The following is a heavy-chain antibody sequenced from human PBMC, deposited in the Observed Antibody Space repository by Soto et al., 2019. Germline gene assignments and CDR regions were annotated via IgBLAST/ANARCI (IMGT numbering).Heavy chain of an antibody. J-gene: IGHJ4*02. CDR3: ARGEMATIGHFDY. D-gene: IGHD5-12*01. CDR1: GFTFSSYS. V-gene: IGHV3-21*01. CDR2: IRSSSSNK. Sequence: TGGSLRLSCAASGFTFSSYSMNWVRQAPGKGLEWVSSIRSSSSNKYYADSVKGRFTISRDNAKNSLYLQTNSLRAEDTAVYYCARGEMATIGHFDYWGQGTLVTAPQ.